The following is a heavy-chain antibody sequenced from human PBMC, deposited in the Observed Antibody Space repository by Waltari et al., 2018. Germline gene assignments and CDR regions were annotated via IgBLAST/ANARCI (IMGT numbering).Heavy chain of an antibody. J-gene: IGHJ4*02. Sequence: EVQLVESGGALVQPGGSLRLSCAASGFTFSSFYMGWVRQAPGMGLEWVATINVGGSGKYYVDSVKGRFTISRDNAKNSLDLQMNSLRAEDTAVYYCATEEWYRFGYWGQGTLVTLSS. CDR1: GFTFSSFY. D-gene: IGHD3-3*01. CDR2: INVGGSGK. CDR3: ATEEWYRFGY. V-gene: IGHV3-7*01.